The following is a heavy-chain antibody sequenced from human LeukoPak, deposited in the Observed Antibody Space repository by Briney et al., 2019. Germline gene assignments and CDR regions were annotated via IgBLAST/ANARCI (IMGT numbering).Heavy chain of an antibody. CDR1: GGTFSSYA. D-gene: IGHD2-2*02. J-gene: IGHJ4*02. CDR2: IIPILGIA. V-gene: IGHV1-69*04. Sequence: SVKVSCKASGGTFSSYAISWVRQAPGQGLEWMGRIIPILGIANYAQKFQGRVTITADKSTSTAYMELSSLRSEDTAVYYCARAPLGYCSSTSCYTFDYWGQGTLVTVSS. CDR3: ARAPLGYCSSTSCYTFDY.